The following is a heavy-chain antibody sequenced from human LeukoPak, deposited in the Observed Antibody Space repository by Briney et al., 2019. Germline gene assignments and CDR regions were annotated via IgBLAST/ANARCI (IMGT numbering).Heavy chain of an antibody. Sequence: PGGSLRLSCAASGFTFSSYWMHWVRQAPGKGLVWVSRINSDGSSTSYADSVKGRFTISRDNAKNTLYLQMNSLKAEDTAVYYCASQYYYDSSGHYREHDYWGQGTLVTVSS. J-gene: IGHJ4*02. V-gene: IGHV3-74*01. CDR2: INSDGSST. D-gene: IGHD3-22*01. CDR1: GFTFSSYW. CDR3: ASQYYYDSSGHYREHDY.